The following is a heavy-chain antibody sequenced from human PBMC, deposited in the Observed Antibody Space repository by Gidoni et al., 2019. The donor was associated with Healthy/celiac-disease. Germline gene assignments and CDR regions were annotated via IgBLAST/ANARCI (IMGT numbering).Heavy chain of an antibody. J-gene: IGHJ4*02. CDR2: IYPGDSDT. CDR1: GYSFTSYW. CDR3: ARHGSIRGYSYGRPDY. Sequence: EVQLVQSGAEVKKPGESLKISCKGSGYSFTSYWIGWVRQMPGKGLEWMGIIYPGDSDTRYSPSFQGQVTISADKSISTAYLQWSSLKASDTAMYYCARHGSIRGYSYGRPDYWGQGTLVTVSS. V-gene: IGHV5-51*01. D-gene: IGHD5-18*01.